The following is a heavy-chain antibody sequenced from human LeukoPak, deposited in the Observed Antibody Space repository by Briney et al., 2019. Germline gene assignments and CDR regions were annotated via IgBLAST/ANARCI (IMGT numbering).Heavy chain of an antibody. D-gene: IGHD3-10*01. Sequence: SETLSLTCTVSGGSISSYYWSWIRQPPGKGLEWIGYIYYSGSTTNYNPSLKSRVTISVDTSKNQFSLKLSSVTAADTAVYYCARQRFGGGYYYTDVWGKGTTVTVSS. V-gene: IGHV4-59*01. CDR1: GGSISSYY. CDR2: IYYSGSTT. J-gene: IGHJ6*03. CDR3: ARQRFGGGYYYTDV.